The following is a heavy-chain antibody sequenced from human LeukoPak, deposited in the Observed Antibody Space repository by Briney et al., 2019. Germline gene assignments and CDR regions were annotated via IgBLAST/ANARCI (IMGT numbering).Heavy chain of an antibody. J-gene: IGHJ4*02. D-gene: IGHD6-19*01. CDR1: GGSISSSSYY. CDR2: IYYSGST. Sequence: PSETLSLTCTVSGGSISSSSYYWGWIRQPLGKGLEWIGYIYYSGSTYYNPSLKSRVTISVDTSKNQFSLKLSSVTAADTAVYYCARDRGYSSGYYIDYWGQGTLVTVSS. V-gene: IGHV4-30-4*08. CDR3: ARDRGYSSGYYIDY.